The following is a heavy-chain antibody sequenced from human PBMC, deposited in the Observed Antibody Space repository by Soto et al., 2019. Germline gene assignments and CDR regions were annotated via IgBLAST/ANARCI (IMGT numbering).Heavy chain of an antibody. D-gene: IGHD6-19*01. Sequence: ASVKVSSKASGYTFTSYAMHWVRQAPGQRLEWMGWINAGNGNTKYSQKFQGRVTITRDTSASTAYMELSSLRSEDTAVYYCATLSIAVAGTLTYYYYGMDVWGQGTTVTVSS. V-gene: IGHV1-3*01. CDR3: ATLSIAVAGTLTYYYYGMDV. CDR2: INAGNGNT. CDR1: GYTFTSYA. J-gene: IGHJ6*02.